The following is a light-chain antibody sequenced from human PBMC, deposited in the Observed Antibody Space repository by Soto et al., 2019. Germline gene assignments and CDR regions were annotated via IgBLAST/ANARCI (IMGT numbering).Light chain of an antibody. V-gene: IGKV1-5*03. J-gene: IGKJ5*01. Sequence: DVQMTQAPSTLSASVGDRVTITCRASQGISGWLAWYQQKPGRAPKLLIHTASTLESGVPSRFSGSASGTEFTLTISNLQPDDFATYYFQQYGDYSPITFGQGTRLEI. CDR1: QGISGW. CDR2: TAS. CDR3: QQYGDYSPIT.